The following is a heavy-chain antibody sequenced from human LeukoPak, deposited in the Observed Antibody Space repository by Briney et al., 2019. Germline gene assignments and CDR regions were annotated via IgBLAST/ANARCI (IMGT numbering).Heavy chain of an antibody. V-gene: IGHV4-28*05. CDR1: GYSIRSSNW. CDR3: AKKIDGHNWFDP. J-gene: IGHJ5*02. D-gene: IGHD2-21*01. CDR2: IHHGGGM. Sequence: SDTQSLTCAVSGYSIRSSNWWGWIRQPPGGGLEWIGYIHHGGGMYYNPSLKSRVAMSVDVSKNQFSLKVNSVTAVDTAMYYCAKKIDGHNWFDPWGQGTLVTVSS.